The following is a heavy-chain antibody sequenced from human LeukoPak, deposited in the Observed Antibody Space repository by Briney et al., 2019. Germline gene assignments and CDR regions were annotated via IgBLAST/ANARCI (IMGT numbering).Heavy chain of an antibody. CDR1: GFTFSDAW. J-gene: IGHJ3*02. CDR3: ARDGEGGFSAFDI. D-gene: IGHD7-27*01. CDR2: IKQDGSEK. Sequence: PGGSLRLSCAVSGFTFSDAWMSWVRQAPGKGLEWVANIKQDGSEKYYVDSVKGRFTISRDNAKNSLYLQMNSLRAEDTAVYYCARDGEGGFSAFDIWGQGTMVTVSS. V-gene: IGHV3-7*01.